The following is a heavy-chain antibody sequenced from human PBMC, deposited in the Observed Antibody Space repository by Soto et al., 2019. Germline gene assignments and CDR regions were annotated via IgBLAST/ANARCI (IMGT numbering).Heavy chain of an antibody. J-gene: IGHJ5*02. V-gene: IGHV4-30-2*01. D-gene: IGHD6-6*01. Sequence: SETLSLTCAVSGGSISSGGYSWSWIRQPPGKGLEWIGYIYHSGSTYYNPSLKSRVTISVDTSKNQFSLKLSSVTAADTAVYYCARDQSSSSRGGNWFDPWGQGTLVTVSS. CDR1: GGSISSGGYS. CDR2: IYHSGST. CDR3: ARDQSSSSRGGNWFDP.